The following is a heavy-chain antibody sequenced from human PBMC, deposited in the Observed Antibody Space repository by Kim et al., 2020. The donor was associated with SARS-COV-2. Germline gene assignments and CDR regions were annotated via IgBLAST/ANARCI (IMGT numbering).Heavy chain of an antibody. V-gene: IGHV3-74*01. Sequence: GGSLRLSCAASGFTFSSSWMHWVRQAPGKGLVWVSLINTDGGTTRYADSVKGRFTISRDNAKNTLYLQMNSLRAEDTAVYYCARPRRDGPNTGWYFDLWG. CDR3: ARPRRDGPNTGWYFDL. J-gene: IGHJ2*01. CDR2: INTDGGTT. CDR1: GFTFSSSW. D-gene: IGHD5-18*01.